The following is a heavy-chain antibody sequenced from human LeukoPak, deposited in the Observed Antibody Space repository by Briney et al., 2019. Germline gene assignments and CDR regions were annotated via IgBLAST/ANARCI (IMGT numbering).Heavy chain of an antibody. CDR3: AKGSPMWFDP. CDR2: ISDSGGST. D-gene: IGHD3-10*01. CDR1: GFTFSISA. V-gene: IGHV3-23*01. J-gene: IGHJ5*02. Sequence: GGSLRLSCAASGFTFSISAMSWVRQAPGKGLEWVSSISDSGGSTYFADSVKGRFTISRDNSKNTLYLQMNSLRAEDTAVYYCAKGSPMWFDPWGQGTLVTVFS.